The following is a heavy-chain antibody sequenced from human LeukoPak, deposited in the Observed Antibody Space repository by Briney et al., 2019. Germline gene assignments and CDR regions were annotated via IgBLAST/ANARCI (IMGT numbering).Heavy chain of an antibody. V-gene: IGHV1-46*01. CDR3: ARADYSSSAGTYYYYGMDV. D-gene: IGHD6-6*01. J-gene: IGHJ6*02. CDR2: INPSGVST. Sequence: ASVKVSCKASGYTFSNYYIHWVRQAPGQGPEGMGIINPSGVSTSYAQKFQGRVTMTRDTSTSTVYMELSSLRSEDTAVYYCARADYSSSAGTYYYYGMDVWGQGTTVTASS. CDR1: GYTFSNYY.